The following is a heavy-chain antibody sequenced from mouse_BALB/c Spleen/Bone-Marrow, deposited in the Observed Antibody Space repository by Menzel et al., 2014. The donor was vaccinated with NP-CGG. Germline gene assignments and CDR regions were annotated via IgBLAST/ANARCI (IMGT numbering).Heavy chain of an antibody. CDR3: ARRTTGVAPFDY. J-gene: IGHJ2*01. Sequence: QVQLQQSGAELARPGTSVKVSCKASGYAFTNYLIEWVKQRPGQGLEWIGVINPGSRSTNYNEKFKGKATLTADKSSSTAYVQLSSLTSDDSAVYFCARRTTGVAPFDYWGQGTTLTVSS. CDR1: GYAFTNYL. V-gene: IGHV1-54*01. D-gene: IGHD1-1*01. CDR2: INPGSRST.